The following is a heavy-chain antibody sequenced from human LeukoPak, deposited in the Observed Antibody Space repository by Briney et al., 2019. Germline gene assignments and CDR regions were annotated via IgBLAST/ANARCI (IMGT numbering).Heavy chain of an antibody. J-gene: IGHJ3*02. V-gene: IGHV3-23*01. CDR1: GFTFSSYA. Sequence: GGSLRLSCAASGFTFSSYAMSWVRQAPGKGLEWVSAISGSGGSTYYADSVKGRFTISRDNSKNTLYLQMNSLRAEDTAVYYCATFHYYGSGSYPPRGDAFDIWGQGTMVTVSS. CDR2: ISGSGGST. CDR3: ATFHYYGSGSYPPRGDAFDI. D-gene: IGHD3-10*01.